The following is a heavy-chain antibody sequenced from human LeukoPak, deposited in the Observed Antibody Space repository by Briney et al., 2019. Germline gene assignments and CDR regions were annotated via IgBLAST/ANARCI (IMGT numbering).Heavy chain of an antibody. CDR3: ARSSYYDFWSGAPTHFDY. D-gene: IGHD3-3*01. CDR1: GYTFTSYG. V-gene: IGHV1-18*01. CDR2: ISAYNGNT. Sequence: ASVKVSCKASGYTFTSYGISWVRQAPGQGLEWMGWISAYNGNTNYAQELQGRVTMTTDTSTSTAYMELRSLRSDDTAVYYCARSSYYDFWSGAPTHFDYWGQGTLVTVSS. J-gene: IGHJ4*02.